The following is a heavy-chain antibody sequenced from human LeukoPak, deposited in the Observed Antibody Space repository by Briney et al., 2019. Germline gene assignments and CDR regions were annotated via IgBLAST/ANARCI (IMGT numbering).Heavy chain of an antibody. J-gene: IGHJ4*02. V-gene: IGHV4-30-2*01. CDR3: ARDRVHDSDY. Sequence: PSETLSLTCTVSGGSISSGGYYWSWIRQPPGKGLEWIGYIYHSGSTYYNPSLKSRVTISVDRSKNQSSLKLSSVTAADTAVYYCARDRVHDSDYWGQGILAIVSS. CDR2: IYHSGST. D-gene: IGHD2-21*02. CDR1: GGSISSGGYY.